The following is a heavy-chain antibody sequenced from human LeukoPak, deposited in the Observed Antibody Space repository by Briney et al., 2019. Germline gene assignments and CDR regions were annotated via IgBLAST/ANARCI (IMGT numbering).Heavy chain of an antibody. J-gene: IGHJ6*04. CDR3: THPAYYYNVDV. D-gene: IGHD6-25*01. CDR1: GLTFSVSA. V-gene: IGHV3-73*01. Sequence: GGSLRLSCSASGLTFSVSAIHWVRQASGKGLEWVGRIKTKADNYATAYAASVKGRFTISRDDSTNTAYLQMDSLKTEDTAVYYCTHPAYYYNVDVWGKGTTVTVSS. CDR2: IKTKADNYAT.